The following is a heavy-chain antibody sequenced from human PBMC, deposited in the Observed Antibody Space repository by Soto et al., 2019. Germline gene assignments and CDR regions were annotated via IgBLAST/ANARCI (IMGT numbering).Heavy chain of an antibody. J-gene: IGHJ4*02. CDR3: AKRTYGSGND. Sequence: SGPGLVKPSETLSLTCTVSGGSITSDTFYWGWIRQPPGKGPEWIGIVYYSGTTYYTPSHKSRVTIPVDTSKNQLSLKVTSVTAADTAVYYCAKRTYGSGNDWGQGTLVTVSS. V-gene: IGHV4-39*01. CDR1: GGSITSDTFY. CDR2: VYYSGTT. D-gene: IGHD3-10*01.